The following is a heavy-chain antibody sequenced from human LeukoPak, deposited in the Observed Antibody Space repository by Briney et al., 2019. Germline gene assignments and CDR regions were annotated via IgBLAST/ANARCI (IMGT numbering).Heavy chain of an antibody. V-gene: IGHV3-11*04. J-gene: IGHJ4*02. CDR1: GITFNDSY. CDR2: MYTGGSTI. Sequence: GGALRLSCAASGITFNDSYMSWIRQAPGKGLEGISFMYTGGSTIYYADSVKGRFTISRDNAKSSLHLQMNSLSAEGTAVYYCATTGGHPKAFDFWGQGTLVTVSS. CDR3: ATTGGHPKAFDF. D-gene: IGHD2-15*01.